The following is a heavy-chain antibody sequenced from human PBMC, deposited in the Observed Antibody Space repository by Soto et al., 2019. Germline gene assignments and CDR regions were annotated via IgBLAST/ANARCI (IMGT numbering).Heavy chain of an antibody. V-gene: IGHV4-31*03. CDR2: IYYSGST. CDR3: AREYVDCGGDCYQAGFDY. CDR1: GGSISSGGYY. D-gene: IGHD2-21*02. J-gene: IGHJ4*02. Sequence: TLSLTCTVSGGSISSGGYYWSWIRQHPGKGLEWIGYIYYSGSTYYNPSLKSRVTISVDTSKNQFSLKLSSVTAADTAVFYCAREYVDCGGDCYQAGFDYWGQGTLVTVSS.